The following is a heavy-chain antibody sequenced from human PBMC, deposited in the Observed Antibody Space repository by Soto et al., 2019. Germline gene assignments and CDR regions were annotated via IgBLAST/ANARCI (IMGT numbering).Heavy chain of an antibody. D-gene: IGHD2-21*01. J-gene: IGHJ5*02. CDR2: ISSSGSTI. CDR1: GFTFSDYY. Sequence: QVQLVESGGGLVKPGGSLRLSCAASGFTFSDYYMSWIRQAPGKGLEWVSYISSSGSTIYYADSVKGRFTISRDNAKNSLYLQMNSLRAEDTAVYYCARDRKGLAYCGGDCYKNWFDPWGPGTLVTVSS. CDR3: ARDRKGLAYCGGDCYKNWFDP. V-gene: IGHV3-11*01.